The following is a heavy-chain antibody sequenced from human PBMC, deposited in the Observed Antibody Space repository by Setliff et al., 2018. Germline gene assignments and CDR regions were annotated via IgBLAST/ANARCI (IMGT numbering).Heavy chain of an antibody. CDR3: ARKGTYYGDYIDDY. CDR2: INAGNGNT. Sequence: ASVKVSCKASGYTFTSYAMHWVRQAPGQRLEWMGWINAGNGNTKYSQKFQGRVTITRDTSASTAYMELSSLRSEDTAVYYCARKGTYYGDYIDDYWGQGTLVTVSS. V-gene: IGHV1-3*01. D-gene: IGHD4-17*01. CDR1: GYTFTSYA. J-gene: IGHJ4*02.